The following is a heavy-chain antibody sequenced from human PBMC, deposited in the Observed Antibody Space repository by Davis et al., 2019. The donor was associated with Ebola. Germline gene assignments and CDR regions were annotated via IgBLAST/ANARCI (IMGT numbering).Heavy chain of an antibody. D-gene: IGHD6-19*01. V-gene: IGHV1-3*01. Sequence: ASVKVSCKASGYTFTSYAMHWVRQAPGQRLEWMGWINAGNGNTKYSQKFQGRVTMTRDTSTSTVYMELSSLRSEDTAVYYCARVSGGWYAADYWGQGTLVTVSS. CDR3: ARVSGGWYAADY. CDR1: GYTFTSYA. J-gene: IGHJ4*02. CDR2: INAGNGNT.